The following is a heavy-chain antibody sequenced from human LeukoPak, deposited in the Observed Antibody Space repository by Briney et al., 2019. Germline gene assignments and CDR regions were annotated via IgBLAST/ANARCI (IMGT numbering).Heavy chain of an antibody. D-gene: IGHD6-13*01. Sequence: PSETLSLTCAVYGGSFSGYYWSWIRQPPGKGLEWIGEINHSGSTNYNPSLKSRVTISVDTSKNQFSLKLSSVTAADTAVYYCARVGEDHPGIAAAGPGGWFDPWGQGTLVTVS. V-gene: IGHV4-34*01. J-gene: IGHJ5*02. CDR2: INHSGST. CDR1: GGSFSGYY. CDR3: ARVGEDHPGIAAAGPGGWFDP.